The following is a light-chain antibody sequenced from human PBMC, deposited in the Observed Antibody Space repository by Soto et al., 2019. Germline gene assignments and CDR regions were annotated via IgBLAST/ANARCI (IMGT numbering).Light chain of an antibody. J-gene: IGKJ4*01. CDR1: QSVGSSY. CDR2: GAS. CDR3: QHYGRSSLT. Sequence: EIVLTQSPGTLSLSPGERAALSCRASQSVGSSYLVWYQQRPDQAPRLLIYGASIRATGTPDRFSGSGAGTDFTLTISRLEPEDFAVYYCQHYGRSSLTFGGGTKVDIK. V-gene: IGKV3-20*01.